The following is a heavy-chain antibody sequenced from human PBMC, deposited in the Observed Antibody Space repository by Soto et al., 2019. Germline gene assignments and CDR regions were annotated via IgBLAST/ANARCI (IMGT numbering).Heavy chain of an antibody. D-gene: IGHD5-18*01. CDR1: GGSISSSNW. J-gene: IGHJ6*02. V-gene: IGHV4-4*02. CDR2: IYHSGST. CDR3: ARDVHVDTAMVSYYYGVDV. Sequence: PSETLSLTCAVSGGSISSSNWWSWVRQPPGKGLEWIGEIYHSGSTNYNPSLKSRVTISVDKSKNQFSLKLSSVTAADTAVYYCARDVHVDTAMVSYYYGVDVWGQGTTVTVSS.